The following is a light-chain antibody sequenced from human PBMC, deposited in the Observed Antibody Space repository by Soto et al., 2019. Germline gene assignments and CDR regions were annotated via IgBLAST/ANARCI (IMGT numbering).Light chain of an antibody. CDR1: QSVSTS. V-gene: IGKV3-11*01. CDR2: DAS. Sequence: EIVLTQSPATLSLSPGERATLPCRASQSVSTSLAWYQQKPGQAPRLLIYDASNRATGIPARFSGSGSGTEFSLTISSLEPEDFAVYYCQQRSNWPGTFGQGTRLEIK. CDR3: QQRSNWPGT. J-gene: IGKJ5*01.